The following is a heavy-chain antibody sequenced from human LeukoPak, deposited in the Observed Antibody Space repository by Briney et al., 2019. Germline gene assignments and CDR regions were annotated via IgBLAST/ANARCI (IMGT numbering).Heavy chain of an antibody. V-gene: IGHV1-18*01. CDR2: ISAYNGNT. D-gene: IGHD3-22*01. CDR1: GYTFTSYG. J-gene: IGHJ4*02. Sequence: ASVKVSCKASGYTFTSYGISWVRQAPGQGLEWMGWISAYNGNTNYAQKLQGRVTMTTDTSTSTAYVELRSLRSDDTAVYYCATAPGYYDSSGFDFDYWGQGTLVTVSS. CDR3: ATAPGYYDSSGFDFDY.